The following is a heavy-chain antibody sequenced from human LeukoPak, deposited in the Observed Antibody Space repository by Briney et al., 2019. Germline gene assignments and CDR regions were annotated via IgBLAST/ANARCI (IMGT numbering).Heavy chain of an antibody. J-gene: IGHJ5*02. CDR2: IYHSGST. Sequence: PSETLSLTCTVSGYSISSGYYWGWIRPPPGKGLEWIGSIYHSGSTYYNPSLKSRVTISVDTSKNQFSLKLSSVTAADTAVYYCARVGTAMVSWFDPWGQGTLVTVSS. CDR1: GYSISSGYY. D-gene: IGHD5-18*01. CDR3: ARVGTAMVSWFDP. V-gene: IGHV4-38-2*02.